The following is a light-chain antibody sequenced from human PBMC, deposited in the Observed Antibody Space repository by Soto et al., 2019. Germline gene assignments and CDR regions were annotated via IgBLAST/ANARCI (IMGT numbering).Light chain of an antibody. V-gene: IGKV3-11*01. Sequence: EIVLTQSPATLSLSPGERATLSCRASQSVSSYLAWYQQKPGQAPRLLIYDASNRATGIPARFSGSGSGTDLPPPNSKPKAEDFGVYYRSERSKRASTFGQGTKLEIK. CDR2: DAS. J-gene: IGKJ2*01. CDR3: SERSKRAST. CDR1: QSVSSY.